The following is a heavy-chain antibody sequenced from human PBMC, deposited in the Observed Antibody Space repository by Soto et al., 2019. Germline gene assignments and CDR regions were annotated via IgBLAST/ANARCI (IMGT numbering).Heavy chain of an antibody. CDR2: IYYSGST. CDR1: GGSISSGGYY. Sequence: SETLSLTCTVSGGSISSGGYYWSWIRQHPGKGLEWIGYIYYSGSTYYNPSLKSRVTISVDTSKNQFSLKLSSVTAADTAVYYCARGRIAARFFDYWGQGTLVTVSS. D-gene: IGHD6-6*01. J-gene: IGHJ4*02. V-gene: IGHV4-31*03. CDR3: ARGRIAARFFDY.